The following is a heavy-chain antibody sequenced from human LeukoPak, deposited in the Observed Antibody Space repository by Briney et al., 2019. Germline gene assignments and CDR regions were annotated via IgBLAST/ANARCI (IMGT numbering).Heavy chain of an antibody. D-gene: IGHD2-2*01. CDR1: GGSISSSSYY. V-gene: IGHV4-39*01. CDR2: IYYSGST. CDR3: ARHVPYCSSTSCYRGYYYYMDV. Sequence: SETLSLTCTVSGGSISSSSYYWGWIRQPPGKGLEWIGSIYYSGSTYYNPSLKSRVTISVDTSKNQFSLKLSSVTAADTAVYYCARHVPYCSSTSCYRGYYYYMDVWGKGTTVTVSS. J-gene: IGHJ6*03.